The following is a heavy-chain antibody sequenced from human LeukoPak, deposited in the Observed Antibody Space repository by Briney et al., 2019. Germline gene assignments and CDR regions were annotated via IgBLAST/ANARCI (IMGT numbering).Heavy chain of an antibody. Sequence: GESLQISCQGSGYSFTSFWIGWVRQMPGKGLEWMGIIYPDDSNTRYSPSFHGQVTISADKSINTAYLQWSSLKASDTAMYYCVRTFGESPNRNYFYGMDVWGRGTTVTVSS. D-gene: IGHD3-10*01. CDR3: VRTFGESPNRNYFYGMDV. V-gene: IGHV5-51*01. CDR2: IYPDDSNT. J-gene: IGHJ6*02. CDR1: GYSFTSFW.